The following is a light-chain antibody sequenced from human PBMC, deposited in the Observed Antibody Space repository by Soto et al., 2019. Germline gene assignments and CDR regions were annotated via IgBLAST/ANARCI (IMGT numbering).Light chain of an antibody. CDR2: DAS. J-gene: IGKJ4*01. CDR3: QQYDSLPT. Sequence: DLQMTQSPSSLSASVGDRVTITCQASQDIGHYLNWYQQKPGKAPNLLIHDASNLETGVPSRFSGSGSGTDFTLAISSLRPEDVATYYCQQYDSLPTFGGGTKVEIK. V-gene: IGKV1-33*01. CDR1: QDIGHY.